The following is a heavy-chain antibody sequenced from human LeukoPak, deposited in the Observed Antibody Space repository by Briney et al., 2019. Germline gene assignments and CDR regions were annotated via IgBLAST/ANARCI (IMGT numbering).Heavy chain of an antibody. Sequence: SETLSLTCAVYGGSFSGYYWSWIRQPPGEGLEWIGEINHSGSTNYNPSLKSRVTISVDTSKNQFSLKLSSVTAADTAVYYCARGREYGDYSGVYYYYGMDVWGQGTTVTVSS. D-gene: IGHD4-17*01. CDR3: ARGREYGDYSGVYYYYGMDV. CDR2: INHSGST. V-gene: IGHV4-34*01. CDR1: GGSFSGYY. J-gene: IGHJ6*02.